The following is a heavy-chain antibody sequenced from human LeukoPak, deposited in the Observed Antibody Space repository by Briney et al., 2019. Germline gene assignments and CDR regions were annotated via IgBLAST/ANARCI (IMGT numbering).Heavy chain of an antibody. CDR1: GFTFSSYA. D-gene: IGHD4-23*01. CDR3: ATPDRGYGGIFDY. CDR2: ISGTGDTT. J-gene: IGHJ4*02. V-gene: IGHV3-23*01. Sequence: GGSLRLPCAASGFTFSSYAMSWVRQAPGKGLEWVSVISGTGDTTYYADSVKGRLTISRDNSKNTLYLQMNSLRAEDTAVYYCATPDRGYGGIFDYWGQGTLVTVSS.